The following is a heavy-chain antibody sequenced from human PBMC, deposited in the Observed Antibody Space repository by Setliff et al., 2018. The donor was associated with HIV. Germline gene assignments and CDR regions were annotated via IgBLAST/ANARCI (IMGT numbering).Heavy chain of an antibody. CDR1: GGAITSGDFY. Sequence: PSETLSLTCTVAGGAITSGDFYWSWIRQSAGKRLEWIGHIDSSGATNYNPSRKSRVTIAVDTSMNQCSLRLTSVTAADTAAYFCARDVMEWFGSYFDRWGQGTLVTVSS. CDR2: IDSSGAT. D-gene: IGHD3-3*01. CDR3: ARDVMEWFGSYFDR. V-gene: IGHV4-61*09. J-gene: IGHJ4*02.